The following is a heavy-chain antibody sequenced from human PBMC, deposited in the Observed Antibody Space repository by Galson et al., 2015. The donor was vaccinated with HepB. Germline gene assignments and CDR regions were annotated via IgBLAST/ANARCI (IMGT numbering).Heavy chain of an antibody. V-gene: IGHV1-18*01. CDR2: ISAYNGNT. CDR3: ARGGYCTGTSCWSVDAFDI. J-gene: IGHJ3*02. D-gene: IGHD2-2*03. CDR1: GYILTSYG. Sequence: SVKVSCKASGYILTSYGINWVRQAPGQGLDWMGWISAYNGNTHSAQRLQGRVTMTTDTSTSTAYMELRSLRSDDTAMYYCARGGYCTGTSCWSVDAFDIWGQGTMVTVSS.